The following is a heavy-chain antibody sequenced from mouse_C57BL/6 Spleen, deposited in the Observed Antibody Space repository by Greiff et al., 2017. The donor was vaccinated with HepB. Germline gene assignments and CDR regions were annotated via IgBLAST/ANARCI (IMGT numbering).Heavy chain of an antibody. CDR3: ANGTYDYLAWFAY. CDR2: IYPGSGST. CDR1: GYTFTSYW. Sequence: VQLQQPGAELVKPGASVKLSCKASGYTFTSYWIPWVKQRPGQGLEWIGDIYPGSGSTNYNEKFKSKAILTVDTSSSTAYMQLNSLTSEDSAVYYCANGTYDYLAWFAYWGQGTLVTVSA. D-gene: IGHD2-4*01. J-gene: IGHJ3*01. V-gene: IGHV1-55*01.